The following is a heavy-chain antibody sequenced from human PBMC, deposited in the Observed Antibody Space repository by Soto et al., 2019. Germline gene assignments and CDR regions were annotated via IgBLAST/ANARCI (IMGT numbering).Heavy chain of an antibody. Sequence: QVQLVQSGTEVKKPGSSVKVSCKASGGTFRSYAISWVRQAPGQGLAWMGGIIPIFGTANYAQQFQGRVTITADESTSTVYMDLSSLISEDTAVYYCASSADNSGWYYFDSWGQGTLVTVSS. J-gene: IGHJ4*02. V-gene: IGHV1-69*12. CDR3: ASSADNSGWYYFDS. D-gene: IGHD6-19*01. CDR1: GGTFRSYA. CDR2: IIPIFGTA.